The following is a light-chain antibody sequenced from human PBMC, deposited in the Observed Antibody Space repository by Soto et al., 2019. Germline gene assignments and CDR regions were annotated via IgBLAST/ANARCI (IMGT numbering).Light chain of an antibody. CDR1: QDIRNY. CDR2: DAS. J-gene: IGKJ4*01. Sequence: IQLAQSPSSLSASVGDRVTVTCRASQDIRNYLAWYQQKPGKASKLLICDASTLYSGVPSRFSGSGSGADFTLTISGLQPEDFAAYYCQQLRSYPSTFGGGTKVDNK. V-gene: IGKV1-9*01. CDR3: QQLRSYPST.